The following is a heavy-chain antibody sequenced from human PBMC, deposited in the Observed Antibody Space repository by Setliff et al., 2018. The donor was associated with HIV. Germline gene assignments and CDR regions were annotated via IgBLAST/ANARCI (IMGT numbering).Heavy chain of an antibody. D-gene: IGHD3-16*01. CDR2: INFGGASTSYSGST. CDR3: ARGFSFDNAFGMDV. CDR1: RYTFSGHY. Sequence: ASVKVSCKPSRYTFSGHYIHWVRQAPGQGLEWMGIINFGGASTSYSGSTSYAQKFQGRVTMTRDTSTSTVYMELNSLGSEDTAVYFCARGFSFDNAFGMDVWGQGTTVTVS. V-gene: IGHV1-46*01. J-gene: IGHJ6*02.